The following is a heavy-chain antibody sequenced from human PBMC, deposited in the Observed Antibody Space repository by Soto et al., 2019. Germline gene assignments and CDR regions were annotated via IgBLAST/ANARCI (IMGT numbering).Heavy chain of an antibody. CDR1: GGSISSSSYY. J-gene: IGHJ6*02. Sequence: SETLSLTCPVSGGSISSSSYYWGWIRQPPGKGLEWIGSIYYSGSTYYNPSLKSRVTISVDTSKNQFSLKLSSVTAADTAVYYCARQEGDIVVVPAAIVSPKNYYYGMDVWGQGTTVTVSS. CDR2: IYYSGST. D-gene: IGHD2-2*02. CDR3: ARQEGDIVVVPAAIVSPKNYYYGMDV. V-gene: IGHV4-39*01.